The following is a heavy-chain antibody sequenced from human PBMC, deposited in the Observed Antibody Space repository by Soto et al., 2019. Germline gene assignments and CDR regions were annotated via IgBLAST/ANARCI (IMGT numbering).Heavy chain of an antibody. CDR1: GGSFSGYY. Sequence: NPSETLSLTCAVYGGSFSGYYWSWIRQPPGKGLEWIGEINHSGSTNYNPSLKSRVTISVDTSKNQFSLKLSSVTAADTAVYYCARGSAQPIGYCSGGSCLAIYNYYMDVWGKGTTVTVSS. D-gene: IGHD2-15*01. CDR3: ARGSAQPIGYCSGGSCLAIYNYYMDV. V-gene: IGHV4-34*01. J-gene: IGHJ6*03. CDR2: INHSGST.